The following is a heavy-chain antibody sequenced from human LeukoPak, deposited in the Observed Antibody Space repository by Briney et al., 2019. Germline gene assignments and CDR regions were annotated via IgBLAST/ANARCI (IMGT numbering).Heavy chain of an antibody. J-gene: IGHJ4*02. D-gene: IGHD5-18*01. V-gene: IGHV3-23*01. CDR2: ISGSGGST. Sequence: ETLSLTCTVSGVSISSYYWSWVRQAPGKGLEWVSAISGSGGSTYYVDSVKGRFTISRDNSKNTLYLQMNSLRAEDTAVYYCAKRTGRDTRDYWGQGTLVTVSS. CDR3: AKRTGRDTRDY. CDR1: GVSISSYY.